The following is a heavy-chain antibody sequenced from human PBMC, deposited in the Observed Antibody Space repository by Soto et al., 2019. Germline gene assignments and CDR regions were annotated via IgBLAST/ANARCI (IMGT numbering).Heavy chain of an antibody. J-gene: IGHJ4*02. Sequence: GASVKVSCKASGYTFTSYGISWVRQAPGQGLEWMGWISAYNGNTHYAQKLQGRVTMTTDTSTNTAYMEMSSLRSDDTAVYYCAGGGAGSGPFTWELPDHWGQGTLVTVSS. V-gene: IGHV1-18*01. CDR1: GYTFTSYG. D-gene: IGHD1-26*01. CDR2: ISAYNGNT. CDR3: AGGGAGSGPFTWELPDH.